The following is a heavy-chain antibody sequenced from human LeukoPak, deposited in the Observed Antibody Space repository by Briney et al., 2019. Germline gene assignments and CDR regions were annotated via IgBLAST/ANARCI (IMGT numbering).Heavy chain of an antibody. D-gene: IGHD3-16*01. V-gene: IGHV4-34*01. CDR2: INHSGST. CDR3: ARVWGTYPGWDAFDI. CDR1: GGSFSGYY. J-gene: IGHJ3*02. Sequence: SETLPLTCAVYGGSFSGYYWSWIRQPPGKGLEWIGEINHSGSTNYNPSLKSRVTISVDTSKNQFSLKLSSVTAADTAVYYCARVWGTYPGWDAFDIWGQGTMVTVSS.